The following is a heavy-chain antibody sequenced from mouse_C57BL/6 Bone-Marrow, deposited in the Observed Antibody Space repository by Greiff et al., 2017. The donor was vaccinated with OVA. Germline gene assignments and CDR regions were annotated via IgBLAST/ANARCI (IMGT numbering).Heavy chain of an antibody. V-gene: IGHV1-64*01. CDR1: GYTFTSYW. J-gene: IGHJ1*03. CDR3: ARDLFYWYFDV. Sequence: QVQLQQPGAELVKPGASVKLSCKASGYTFTSYWMHWVKQRPGQGLEWIGMINPNSGSTNYNEKFKSKATLTVDKSSSTAYMQLSSLTSEDSAVYYCARDLFYWYFDVWGTGTTVTVSS. CDR2: INPNSGST.